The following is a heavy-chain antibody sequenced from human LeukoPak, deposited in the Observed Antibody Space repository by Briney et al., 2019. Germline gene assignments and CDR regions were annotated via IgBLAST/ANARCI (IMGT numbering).Heavy chain of an antibody. D-gene: IGHD5-18*01. Sequence: GRSLRLSCAASGFTFDDYAMHWVRQAPGKGLEWVSGISRNSGSIGYADSVKGRFTISRDNAKNSLYLQMNSLRAEDTALYYCAKDREAYGSYGPPDFDYWGQGTLVTVSS. CDR2: ISRNSGSI. CDR3: AKDREAYGSYGPPDFDY. V-gene: IGHV3-9*01. CDR1: GFTFDDYA. J-gene: IGHJ4*02.